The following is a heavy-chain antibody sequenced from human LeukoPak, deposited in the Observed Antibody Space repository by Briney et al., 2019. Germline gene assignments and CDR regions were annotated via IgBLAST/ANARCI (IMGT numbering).Heavy chain of an antibody. Sequence: SETLSLTCAVSGGSISSGDYYWSWIRQPPGKGLEWIGYIYYSGSTYYNPSLKSRVTISVDTSKNQFSLKLSSVTAADTAVYYCAREGPRYYYDSGCWGQGTLVTVSS. J-gene: IGHJ4*02. V-gene: IGHV4-30-4*01. D-gene: IGHD3-22*01. CDR1: GGSISSGDYY. CDR3: AREGPRYYYDSGC. CDR2: IYYSGST.